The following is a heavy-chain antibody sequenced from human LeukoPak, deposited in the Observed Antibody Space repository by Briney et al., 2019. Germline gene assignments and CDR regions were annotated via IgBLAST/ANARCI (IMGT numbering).Heavy chain of an antibody. CDR3: ARDRIVGATTYFDY. V-gene: IGHV4-59*01. CDR2: IYYSGST. Sequence: SETLSLTCTVSGGSISSYYWSWIRQPPGKGLEWIGYIYYSGSTNYNPSLKSRVTISVDTSKNQFSLKLSSVTAADTAVYYCARDRIVGATTYFDYWGQGTLVTVSS. D-gene: IGHD1-26*01. CDR1: GGSISSYY. J-gene: IGHJ4*02.